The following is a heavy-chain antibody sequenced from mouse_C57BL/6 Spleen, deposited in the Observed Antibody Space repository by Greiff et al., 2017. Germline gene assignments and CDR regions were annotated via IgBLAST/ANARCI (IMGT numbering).Heavy chain of an antibody. CDR2: IYPGDGDT. D-gene: IGHD2-4*01. J-gene: IGHJ2*01. V-gene: IGHV1-82*01. Sequence: VQLVESGPELVKPGASVKISCKASGYAFSSSWMNWVKQRPGKGLEWIGRIYPGDGDTNYNGKFKGKATLTADKSSSTAYMQLSSLTSEDSAVHFCARPLYYDYDLYYFDYWGQGTTLTVSS. CDR1: GYAFSSSW. CDR3: ARPLYYDYDLYYFDY.